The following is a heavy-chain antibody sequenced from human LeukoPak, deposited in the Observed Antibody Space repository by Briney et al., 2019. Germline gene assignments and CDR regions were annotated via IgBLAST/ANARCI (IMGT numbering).Heavy chain of an antibody. Sequence: SETLSLTCAVYDGSFSGYYWSWIRQPPGKGLEWIGEINHSGSTNYNPSLKSRVTISVDTSKNQFSLKLSSVTAADTAVYYCARTWIQLWPHWLDPWGQGTLVTVSS. D-gene: IGHD5-18*01. CDR3: ARTWIQLWPHWLDP. J-gene: IGHJ5*02. CDR1: DGSFSGYY. V-gene: IGHV4-34*01. CDR2: INHSGST.